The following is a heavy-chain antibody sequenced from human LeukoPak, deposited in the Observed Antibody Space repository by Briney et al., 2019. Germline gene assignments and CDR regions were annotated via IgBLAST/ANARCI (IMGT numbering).Heavy chain of an antibody. J-gene: IGHJ5*02. CDR3: AREGPYIVVVVAAAHNWFDP. CDR2: INHSGST. Sequence: SETLSLTCAVYGGSFSGYYWSWILQPPGKGLEWIGEINHSGSTNYNPSLKSRVTISVDTSKNQFSLKLSSVTAADTAVYYCAREGPYIVVVVAAAHNWFDPWGQGTLVTVSS. V-gene: IGHV4-34*01. CDR1: GGSFSGYY. D-gene: IGHD2-15*01.